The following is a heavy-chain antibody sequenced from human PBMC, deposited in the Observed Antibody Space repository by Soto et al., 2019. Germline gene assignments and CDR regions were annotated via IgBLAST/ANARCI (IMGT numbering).Heavy chain of an antibody. CDR1: GYTLTSYY. V-gene: IGHV1-46*01. D-gene: IGHD2-2*01. J-gene: IGHJ6*02. CDR3: ARGISTTRYYYYYGMDV. CDR2: INPSGGIT. Sequence: ASVKVSCKASGYTLTSYYLHWVRQAPGQGPEWMGIINPSGGITNDAQKFQDRVTMTSDTSTSTVYMELSGLRSEDTAVYYCARGISTTRYYYYYGMDVWGQGTTVTVSS.